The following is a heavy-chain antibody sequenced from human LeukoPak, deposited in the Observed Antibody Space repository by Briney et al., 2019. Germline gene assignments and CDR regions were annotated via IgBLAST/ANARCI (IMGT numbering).Heavy chain of an antibody. CDR3: AHGVRGFDAFDI. Sequence: PGRSLRLSCAASGFTFSSYGMHWVRQAPGKGLEWVAVIWYDGSNKYYADSVKGRFTISRDNSKNTLYLQMNSLRAEDTAVYYCAHGVRGFDAFDIWGQGTMVTVSS. D-gene: IGHD3-10*01. V-gene: IGHV3-33*01. CDR1: GFTFSSYG. CDR2: IWYDGSNK. J-gene: IGHJ3*02.